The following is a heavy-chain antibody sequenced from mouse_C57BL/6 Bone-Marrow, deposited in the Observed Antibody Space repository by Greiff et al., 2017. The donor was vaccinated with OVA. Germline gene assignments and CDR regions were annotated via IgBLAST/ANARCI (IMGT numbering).Heavy chain of an antibody. CDR3: ARLDAMDY. V-gene: IGHV5-12*01. J-gene: IGHJ4*01. CDR2: ISNGGGST. Sequence: DVHLVESGGGLVQPGGSLKLSCAAPGFTFSDFYMYWIRQTPEKRLEWVAYISNGGGSTYYPDTVKGRFTISRDNAKNTLYLQMSRLKSEDTAMYYCARLDAMDYWGQGTSVTVSS. CDR1: GFTFSDFY.